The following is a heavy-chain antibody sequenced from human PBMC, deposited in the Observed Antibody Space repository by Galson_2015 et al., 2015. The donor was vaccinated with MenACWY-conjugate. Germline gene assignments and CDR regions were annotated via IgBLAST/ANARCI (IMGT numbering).Heavy chain of an antibody. CDR1: GFAFSSNS. CDR3: AERQSLLP. D-gene: IGHD6-19*01. Sequence: SLRLSCAASGFAFSSNSMTWVRQAPGKGLEWISYISNGGRRIYYADSVKGRFTISRDNAKNALYLQMNSLRAEDTAVYYCAERQSLLPWGQGTLVTVSS. J-gene: IGHJ5*02. CDR2: ISNGGRRI. V-gene: IGHV3-48*01.